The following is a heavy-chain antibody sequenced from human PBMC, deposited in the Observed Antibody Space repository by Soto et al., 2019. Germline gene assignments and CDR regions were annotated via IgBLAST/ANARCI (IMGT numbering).Heavy chain of an antibody. CDR3: ARFGTTGTTGSDDYYYGMDV. CDR2: IYYSGST. J-gene: IGHJ6*02. CDR1: GGSISSYY. Sequence: QVQLQESGPGLVKPSETLSLTCTVSGGSISSYYWSWIRQPPGKGLEWIGYIYYSGSTNYNPSLKSRVTISVDTSKNQFSLKLSSVTAADTAVYYCARFGTTGTTGSDDYYYGMDVWGQGTTVTVSS. D-gene: IGHD1-1*01. V-gene: IGHV4-59*01.